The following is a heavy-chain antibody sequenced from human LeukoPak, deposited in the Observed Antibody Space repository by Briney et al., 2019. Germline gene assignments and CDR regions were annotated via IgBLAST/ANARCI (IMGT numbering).Heavy chain of an antibody. D-gene: IGHD3-22*01. J-gene: IGHJ4*02. CDR1: GGTFSSYA. Sequence: GASVKVSCKASGGTFSSYAISWVRQAPGQGLEWMGGIIPIFGTANYAQKFQGRVTITTDESTSTAYMELSSLRSEDTAVYYCAKEGEGHITMKALLTRDLDYWGQGTLVTVSS. CDR3: AKEGEGHITMKALLTRDLDY. CDR2: IIPIFGTA. V-gene: IGHV1-69*05.